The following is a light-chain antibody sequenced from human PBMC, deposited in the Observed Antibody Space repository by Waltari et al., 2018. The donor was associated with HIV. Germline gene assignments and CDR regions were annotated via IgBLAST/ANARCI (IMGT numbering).Light chain of an antibody. CDR2: EVI. CDR1: SSDVGAYTL. CDR3: CSYTGTGVV. J-gene: IGLJ2*01. Sequence: QSALTQPASVSGSPGQSITISCTGTSSDVGAYTLVSWYQKYPGKPPKLMIFEVIKRPSGVSDRFSGSRSGNTASLTISGLQTEDEGDYYCCSYTGTGVVFGGGTKVTVL. V-gene: IGLV2-23*02.